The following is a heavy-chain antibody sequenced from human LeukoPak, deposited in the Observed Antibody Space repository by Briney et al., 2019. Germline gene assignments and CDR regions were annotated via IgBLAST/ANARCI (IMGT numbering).Heavy chain of an antibody. CDR2: IYYSGST. CDR3: ARGPFYYYFSRSYYGFDY. D-gene: IGHD3-10*01. CDR1: GGSISSSSYY. Sequence: PSETLSLTCTVSGGSISSSSYYWGWIRQPPGKGLEWIGSIYYSGSTYYNPSLKSRVTISVDTSKNQFSLKLSSVTAADTAVYYCARGPFYYYFSRSYYGFDYWGQGTLLTVSS. V-gene: IGHV4-39*07. J-gene: IGHJ4*02.